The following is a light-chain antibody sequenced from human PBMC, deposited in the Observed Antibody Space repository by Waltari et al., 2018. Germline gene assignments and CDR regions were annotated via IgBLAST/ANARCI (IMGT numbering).Light chain of an antibody. CDR2: VNN. Sequence: QSVLTQPPSVSGAPGQWVTISCTGSSSNNGAGYDVHWYQQLPGTAPKLLIYVNNRRPSGVPDRFSGSRSPTSASLAITGLQPEDEADYYCQSFDISLNGWVFGGGTKVTVL. V-gene: IGLV1-40*01. J-gene: IGLJ3*02. CDR3: QSFDISLNGWV. CDR1: SSNNGAGYD.